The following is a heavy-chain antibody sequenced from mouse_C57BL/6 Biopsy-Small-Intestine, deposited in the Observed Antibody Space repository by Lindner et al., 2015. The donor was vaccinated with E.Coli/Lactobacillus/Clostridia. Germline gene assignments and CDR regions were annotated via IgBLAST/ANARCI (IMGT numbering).Heavy chain of an antibody. CDR1: GDTFSSDY. V-gene: IGHV1-84*02. CDR3: ARVVLTTNYEINWVYP. D-gene: IGHD2-12*01. Sequence: SVKVSCKSSGDTFSSDYITWVRQAPGQGLEWMGWMNPKSGNAGYAQKFQGRITMTSNNSISTAYMELNSLTPDDTAVYFCARVVLTTNYEINWVYPWGQGTLVTVSS. J-gene: IGHJ4*01. CDR2: MNPKSGNA.